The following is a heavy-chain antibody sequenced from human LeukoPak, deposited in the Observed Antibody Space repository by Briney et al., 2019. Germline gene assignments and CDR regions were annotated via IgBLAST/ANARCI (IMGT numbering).Heavy chain of an antibody. CDR3: ATDGAGKYGAFDY. J-gene: IGHJ4*02. D-gene: IGHD4/OR15-4a*01. V-gene: IGHV3-30*03. CDR2: ISYDGSNK. Sequence: GRSLRLSCAASGFTFSSYGMHWVRQAPGKGLEWVAVISYDGSNKYYADSVKGRFTISRDNSKNTLYLQMNSLRAEDTAVYYCATDGAGKYGAFDYWGQGTLVTVSS. CDR1: GFTFSSYG.